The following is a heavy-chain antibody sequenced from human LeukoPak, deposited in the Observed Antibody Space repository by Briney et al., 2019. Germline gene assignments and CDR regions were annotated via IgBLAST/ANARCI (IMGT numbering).Heavy chain of an antibody. J-gene: IGHJ6*02. CDR3: AKDRDWYRPGGYYYGMDV. D-gene: IGHD3/OR15-3a*01. V-gene: IGHV3-74*01. CDR2: IKSDGSGT. CDR1: GFTFSSYW. Sequence: PGGSLRLSCAASGFTFSSYWMHWVRQAPGKGLVWVSRIKSDGSGTTYADTVKGRFTISRDNAKNTLYLQMNSLRAEDTAVYYCAKDRDWYRPGGYYYGMDVWGQGTTVTVSS.